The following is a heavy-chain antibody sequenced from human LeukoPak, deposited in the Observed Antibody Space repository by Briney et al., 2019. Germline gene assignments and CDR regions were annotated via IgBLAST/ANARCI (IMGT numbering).Heavy chain of an antibody. Sequence: ASVKVSCKASGGTFSSYAISWVRQAPGQGLEWMGWMNPNSGNTGYAQEFQGRVTMTRNTSISTAYMELSSLRSEDTAVYYCARGLPLDYWGQGALVTVSS. CDR1: GGTFSSYA. J-gene: IGHJ4*02. CDR3: ARGLPLDY. CDR2: MNPNSGNT. V-gene: IGHV1-8*02.